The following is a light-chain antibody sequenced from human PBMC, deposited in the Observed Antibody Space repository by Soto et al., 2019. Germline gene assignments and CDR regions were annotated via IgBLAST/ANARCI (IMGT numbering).Light chain of an antibody. CDR1: HDITNY. Sequence: DIQMTQSPSSLSVSVGDRVTITCQASHDITNYLNWYQQKPGKAPKLLIYDVSKVETGVPSRFSGSGSGTDFTFTISSLQPEDIATYFCQQYDDLPITFGQGTRLEI. V-gene: IGKV1-33*01. J-gene: IGKJ5*01. CDR3: QQYDDLPIT. CDR2: DVS.